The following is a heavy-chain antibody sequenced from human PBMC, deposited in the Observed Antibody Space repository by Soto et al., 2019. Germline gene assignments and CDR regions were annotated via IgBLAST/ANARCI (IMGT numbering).Heavy chain of an antibody. J-gene: IGHJ4*02. V-gene: IGHV3-23*01. CDR2: ITGNGDTT. CDR1: GFTFINTG. Sequence: EVQVLQSGGGLVPPGGSLRLSCAGSGFTFINTGMSWVRQAPGQGLEWVSAITGNGDTTYYADSLKGRFTISRDNSKSTLYRQMNSLRAEDMAVYYCAKIDVYCEYCGQGPLVTVSS. CDR3: AKIDVYCEY.